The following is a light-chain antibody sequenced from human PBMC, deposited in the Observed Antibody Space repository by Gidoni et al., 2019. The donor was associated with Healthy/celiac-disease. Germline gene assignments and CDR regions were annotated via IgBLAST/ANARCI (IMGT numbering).Light chain of an antibody. CDR2: EDN. CDR1: SSSIASNY. V-gene: IGLV6-57*01. J-gene: IGLJ2*01. Sequence: NFMLTQPHSVSESPGKTVTISCTRSSSSIASNYVQWYQQRPGSSPTTVTYEDNQRPSGVPDRFSGSIDSSSNSASLTISGLKTEDEADYYCQSYDSSPPAVVFGGGTKLTVL. CDR3: QSYDSSPPAVV.